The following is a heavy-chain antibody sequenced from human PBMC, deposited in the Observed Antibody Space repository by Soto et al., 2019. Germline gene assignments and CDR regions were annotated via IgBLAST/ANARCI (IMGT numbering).Heavy chain of an antibody. J-gene: IGHJ3*02. V-gene: IGHV3-30-3*01. CDR1: GFTFSSYA. Sequence: QVQLVESGGGVVQPGRSLRLSCAASGFTFSSYAMHWVRQAPGKGLEGVAVISYDGSNKYYADSVKGRFTISRDNSKNTLYLQMNSLRAEDTAVYYCARGGHYDSSGYPLQDAFDIWGEGTMVTVSS. D-gene: IGHD3-22*01. CDR3: ARGGHYDSSGYPLQDAFDI. CDR2: ISYDGSNK.